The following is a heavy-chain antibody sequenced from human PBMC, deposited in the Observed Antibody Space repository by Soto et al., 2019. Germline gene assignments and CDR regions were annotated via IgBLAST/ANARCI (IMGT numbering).Heavy chain of an antibody. J-gene: IGHJ5*02. D-gene: IGHD2-8*01. V-gene: IGHV1-46*01. CDR1: GYTFTSYY. CDR2: INPSGGST. Sequence: QVQLVQSGAEVKKPGASVKVSCKASGYTFTSYYMHWVRQAPGQGLEWMRIINPSGGSTSYAQKFQGRVTRTRDTSTSTVYMELSSLRSEDTAVYYCARDGMHRFDPWGQGTLVTVSS. CDR3: ARDGMHRFDP.